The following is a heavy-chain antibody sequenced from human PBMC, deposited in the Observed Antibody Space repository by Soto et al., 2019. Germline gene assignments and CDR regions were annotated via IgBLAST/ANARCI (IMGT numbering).Heavy chain of an antibody. CDR2: INHSGST. CDR1: GGSFGGYY. J-gene: IGHJ6*02. D-gene: IGHD4-17*01. V-gene: IGHV4-34*01. Sequence: SETLSLTCAVYGGSFGGYYWSWIRQPPGKGLEWIGEINHSGSTNYNSSLKSRVTISVDTSKNQFSLKLSSVTAADTSVYYCARRYGDYVKGYYYNGMDVWGQGTTVTVSS. CDR3: ARRYGDYVKGYYYNGMDV.